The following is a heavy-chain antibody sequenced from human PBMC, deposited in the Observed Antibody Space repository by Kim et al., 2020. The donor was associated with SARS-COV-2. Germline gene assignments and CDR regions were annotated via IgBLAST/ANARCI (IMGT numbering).Heavy chain of an antibody. CDR1: GFTFSSYS. CDR2: ISSSSSYI. V-gene: IGHV3-21*01. CDR3: ARDLQVHSWYGFDY. Sequence: GGSLRLSCAASGFTFSSYSMNWVRQAPGKGLEWVSSISSSSSYIYYADSVKGRFTISRDNAKNSLYLQMNSLRAEDTAVYYCARDLQVHSWYGFDYWGQGTLVTVSS. D-gene: IGHD6-13*01. J-gene: IGHJ4*02.